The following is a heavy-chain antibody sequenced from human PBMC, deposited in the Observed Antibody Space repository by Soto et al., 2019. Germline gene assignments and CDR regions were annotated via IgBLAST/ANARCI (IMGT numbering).Heavy chain of an antibody. CDR1: GFTFSSYG. CDR3: AIGPEYFDY. V-gene: IGHV3-33*01. CDR2: IWYDGSNK. Sequence: ESGGGVVQPGRSLRLSCAASGFTFSSYGMHWVRQAPGKGLEWVAVIWYDGSNKYYAETVKGRFTISSDNSNTTLYLQMNILRAEDTAVYYCAIGPEYFDYWGQGTLITVSS. J-gene: IGHJ4*02.